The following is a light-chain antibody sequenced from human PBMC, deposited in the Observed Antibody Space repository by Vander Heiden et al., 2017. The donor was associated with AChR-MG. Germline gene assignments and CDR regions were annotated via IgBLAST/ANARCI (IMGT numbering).Light chain of an antibody. CDR1: SSDMTTYNR. CDR2: EVN. J-gene: IGLJ3*02. V-gene: IGLV2-18*02. CDR3: SACTSTSTPSVL. Sequence: QSTLTQPPSVSGSLGQSVTIPCTGTSSDMTTYNRVSWYQQPPGTAPRLIIFEVNNRPSGVPDRFFGSKSGNTASRVISGLQAEDEADYFCSACTSTSTPSVLFGGGTKVTVL.